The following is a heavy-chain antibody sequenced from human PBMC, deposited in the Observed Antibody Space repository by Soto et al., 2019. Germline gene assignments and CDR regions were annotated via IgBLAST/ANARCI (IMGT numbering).Heavy chain of an antibody. D-gene: IGHD1-26*01. J-gene: IGHJ3*02. V-gene: IGHV3-7*01. Sequence: GGSLRLSCAASGFTFSSYWMSWVRQAPGKGLEWVANIKQDGSEKYYVDSVKGRFTISRDNAKNSLYLQMNSLRAEDTAVYYCARGRSPDVASAFDIWGQGTMVTVSS. CDR3: ARGRSPDVASAFDI. CDR1: GFTFSSYW. CDR2: IKQDGSEK.